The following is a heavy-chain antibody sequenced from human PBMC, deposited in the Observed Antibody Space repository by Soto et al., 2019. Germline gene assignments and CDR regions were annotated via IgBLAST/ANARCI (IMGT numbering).Heavy chain of an antibody. D-gene: IGHD4-17*01. Sequence: GGSLRPSCAASGFTFSDYYMSWIRQAPGKGLEWVSYISSSSGYTNYADSVKGRFTISRDNAKNSLYLQMNSLRAEDTAVYYCAKEYGRFDYWGQGTLVTVSS. CDR1: GFTFSDYY. J-gene: IGHJ4*02. CDR2: ISSSSGYT. CDR3: AKEYGRFDY. V-gene: IGHV3-11*06.